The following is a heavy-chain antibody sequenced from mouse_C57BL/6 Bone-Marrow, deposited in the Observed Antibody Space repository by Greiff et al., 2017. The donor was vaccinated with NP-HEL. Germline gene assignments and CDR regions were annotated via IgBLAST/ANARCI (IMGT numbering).Heavy chain of an antibody. CDR2: IWGDGST. CDR1: GFSLTSYG. D-gene: IGHD4-1*01. J-gene: IGHJ3*01. V-gene: IGHV2-3*01. Sequence: VKLVESGPGLVAPSQSLTITCTVSGFSLTSYGVSWVRQPPGKGLEWLGVIWGDGSTNYHSAPISRLSISKDNSTSHVFLKLNSLQTDDTGTYCCAKGRGGTGFAYWGQGALVTVSA. CDR3: AKGRGGTGFAY.